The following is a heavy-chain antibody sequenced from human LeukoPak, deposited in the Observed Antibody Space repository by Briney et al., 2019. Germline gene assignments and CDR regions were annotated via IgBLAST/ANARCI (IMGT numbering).Heavy chain of an antibody. D-gene: IGHD6-25*01. CDR1: GGSITSSY. CDR2: VYNNGRTSSGST. CDR3: ARHQRLAWFDP. Sequence: PSETLSLTCTVSGGSITSSYWSWIRQPPGKGLEWIGYVYNNGRTSSGSTNNSPSLMSRVTISVDTSKNQFSLNLSSVTAADTAVYYCARHQRLAWFDPWGQGTLVTVSS. J-gene: IGHJ5*02. V-gene: IGHV4-59*08.